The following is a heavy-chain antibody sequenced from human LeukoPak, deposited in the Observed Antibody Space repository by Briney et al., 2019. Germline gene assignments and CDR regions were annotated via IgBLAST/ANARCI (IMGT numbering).Heavy chain of an antibody. CDR3: ARIYYDSSGYYYEFDY. J-gene: IGHJ4*02. Sequence: SETLSLACTVSGGSINSRTYHWGWIRQPPWKGLEWIGNIYYSGSTFYNPSLKSRITISIDTSNNEFSLKLSSVTAADTAVYYCARIYYDSSGYYYEFDYWGQGTLVTVSS. CDR1: GGSINSRTYH. D-gene: IGHD3-22*01. CDR2: IYYSGST. V-gene: IGHV4-39*01.